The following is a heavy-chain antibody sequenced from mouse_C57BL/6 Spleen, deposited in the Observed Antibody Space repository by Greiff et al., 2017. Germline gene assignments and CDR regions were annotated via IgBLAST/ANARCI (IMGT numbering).Heavy chain of an antibody. D-gene: IGHD6-1*01. J-gene: IGHJ4*01. Sequence: VQLKQSGPELVKPGASVKISCKASGYSFTGYYMNWVKQSPEKSLEWIGEINPSTGGTTYNQKFKAKATLTVDKSSSTAYMQLKSLTSEDSAVXYCARSLLASMDYWGQGTSVTVSS. CDR2: INPSTGGT. CDR3: ARSLLASMDY. V-gene: IGHV1-42*01. CDR1: GYSFTGYY.